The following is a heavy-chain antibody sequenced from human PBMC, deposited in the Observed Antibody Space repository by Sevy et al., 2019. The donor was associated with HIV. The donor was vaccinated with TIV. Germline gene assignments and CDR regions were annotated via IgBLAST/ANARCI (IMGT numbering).Heavy chain of an antibody. Sequence: GGSLRLSCAASGFTFSSYEMNWVRQAPGKGLEWVSTITSSGGRTYYADSVRGRFTISRDNSKHTLYLQMNSLRAEDTAVYYCATYYYDSSGYYSAGWFDPWGQGTLVTVSS. CDR3: ATYYYDSSGYYSAGWFDP. CDR1: GFTFSSYE. J-gene: IGHJ5*02. V-gene: IGHV3-23*01. CDR2: ITSSGGRT. D-gene: IGHD3-22*01.